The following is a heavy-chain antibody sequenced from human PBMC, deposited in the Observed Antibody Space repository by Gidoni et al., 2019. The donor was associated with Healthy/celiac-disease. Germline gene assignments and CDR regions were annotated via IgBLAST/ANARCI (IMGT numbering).Heavy chain of an antibody. CDR2: IIPIFGTA. Sequence: QVQLVQSGAEVKKPGSSVKVSCKASGGTFSSYAISWVRQAPGQGLEWMGGIIPIFGTANYAQKCQGRVTITADESTSTAYMELSSLRSEDTAVYYCARAPYYDFWAGAYNWFDPWGQGTLVTVSS. CDR1: GGTFSSYA. CDR3: ARAPYYDFWAGAYNWFDP. V-gene: IGHV1-69*01. D-gene: IGHD3-3*01. J-gene: IGHJ5*02.